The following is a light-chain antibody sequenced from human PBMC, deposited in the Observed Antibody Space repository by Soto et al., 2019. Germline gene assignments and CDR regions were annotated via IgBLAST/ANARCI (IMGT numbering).Light chain of an antibody. CDR2: GNN. Sequence: QSVLTQPPSVSGAPGQRVTISCTGSSSNIGAGYDVHWYQQLPGTAPKLLIYGNNNRPSGVSDRFSGSNSGTSASLAITGLQPDDEADYYCQSYDSRLSGSVVFGGGTKLTAL. CDR3: QSYDSRLSGSVV. J-gene: IGLJ2*01. V-gene: IGLV1-40*01. CDR1: SSNIGAGYD.